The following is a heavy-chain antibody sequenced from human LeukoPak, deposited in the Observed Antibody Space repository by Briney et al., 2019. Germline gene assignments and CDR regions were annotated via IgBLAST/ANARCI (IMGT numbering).Heavy chain of an antibody. J-gene: IGHJ4*02. Sequence: GGSLRLSCAASGLTVSSNCMSWVRQAPGKGLEWVSYISSSGSTIYYADSVKGRFTISRDNAKNSLYLQMNSLRAEDTAVYYCARAYYYDNRAIDYWGQGTLVTVSS. CDR1: GLTVSSNC. D-gene: IGHD3-22*01. CDR2: ISSSGSTI. V-gene: IGHV3-11*04. CDR3: ARAYYYDNRAIDY.